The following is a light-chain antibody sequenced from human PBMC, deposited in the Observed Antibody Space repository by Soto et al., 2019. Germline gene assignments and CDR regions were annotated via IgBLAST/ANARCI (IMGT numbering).Light chain of an antibody. CDR2: WAS. CDR1: QXVLYSSNNKNY. Sequence: DIVMTQTPDSLAVSLGXXATXNCKSSQXVLYSSNNKNYLAWYQQKPGQPPKLLIYWASTRESGVPDRFSGSGSGTDFTLTISSLQAEDVAVYYCQQYYISPYTFGQGTKLEIK. V-gene: IGKV4-1*01. CDR3: QQYYISPYT. J-gene: IGKJ2*01.